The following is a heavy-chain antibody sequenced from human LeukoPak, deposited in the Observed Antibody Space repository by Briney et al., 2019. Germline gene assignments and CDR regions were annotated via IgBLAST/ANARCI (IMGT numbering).Heavy chain of an antibody. J-gene: IGHJ4*02. D-gene: IGHD2-2*01. CDR1: SGSISSGGYS. Sequence: NPSQTLSLTCAVSSGSISSGGYSWSWIRQPPGKGLEWIGYIYHSGSTYYNPSLKSRVTISVDRSKNQFSLKLSSVTAADTAVYYCASAHCTSTSCYFPPPPLDYWGQGTLVTVSS. CDR3: ASAHCTSTSCYFPPPPLDY. V-gene: IGHV4-30-2*01. CDR2: IYHSGST.